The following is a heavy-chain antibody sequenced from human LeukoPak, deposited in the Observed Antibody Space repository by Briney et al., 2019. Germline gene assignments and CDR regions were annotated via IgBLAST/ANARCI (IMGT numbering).Heavy chain of an antibody. D-gene: IGHD3-10*01. CDR1: GFTFSDHG. Sequence: GGSLRLSCAAFGFTFSDHGMHWVRQAPGKGLEWVAIIWYNGSKKYYAESVKGRFTISRDNSKNTLYLQMSSLRAEDTAVYYCARDPYGSGDGYFDYWGQGTLVTVSS. J-gene: IGHJ4*02. CDR3: ARDPYGSGDGYFDY. V-gene: IGHV3-33*01. CDR2: IWYNGSKK.